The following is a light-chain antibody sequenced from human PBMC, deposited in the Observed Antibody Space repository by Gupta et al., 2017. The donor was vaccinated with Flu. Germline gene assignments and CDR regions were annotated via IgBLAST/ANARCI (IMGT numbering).Light chain of an antibody. J-gene: IGKJ2*03. CDR3: HQYSKSPRS. CDR2: RTS. CDR1: QSVDSTY. V-gene: IGKV3-20*01. Sequence: EIVFTQSPSTLSLSPGERATLSCRASQSVDSTYFAWYQQKPGQAPRLLIYRTSSRATGIPDRFSGSGSGTDFALTISRLEPEDFAVYYCHQYSKSPRSFGRGTRLEIK.